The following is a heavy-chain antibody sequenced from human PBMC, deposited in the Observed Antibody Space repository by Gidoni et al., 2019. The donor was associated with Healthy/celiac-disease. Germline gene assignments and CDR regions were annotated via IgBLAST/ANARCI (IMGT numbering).Heavy chain of an antibody. CDR2: IYYSGST. D-gene: IGHD6-6*01. CDR3: ARTHSSSSYYYYGMDV. V-gene: IGHV4-39*01. Sequence: QLQLQESGAGLVKPSETLSLTCTVAGGSISSSSYYWGWIRQPPGQGLEVIGGIYYSGSTYYNPSLKSRVTISVDPPKNQFSLKLSSVTAADTAVYYCARTHSSSSYYYYGMDVWGQGTTVTVSS. CDR1: GGSISSSSYY. J-gene: IGHJ6*02.